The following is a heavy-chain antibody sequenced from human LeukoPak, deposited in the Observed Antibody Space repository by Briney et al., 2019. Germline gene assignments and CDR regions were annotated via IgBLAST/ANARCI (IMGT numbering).Heavy chain of an antibody. CDR2: ISAYNGNT. CDR1: GYTFTRYG. V-gene: IGHV1-18*01. J-gene: IGHJ3*02. Sequence: GASVKVSCKASGYTFTRYGITWVRQAPGQGPEWMGWISAYNGNTKYAQKLQGRVTMTTDTSTSTAYMELRSLRSDDTAVYYCARVYYDFWGGYMASYAFDIWGQGTMVTVSS. D-gene: IGHD3-3*01. CDR3: ARVYYDFWGGYMASYAFDI.